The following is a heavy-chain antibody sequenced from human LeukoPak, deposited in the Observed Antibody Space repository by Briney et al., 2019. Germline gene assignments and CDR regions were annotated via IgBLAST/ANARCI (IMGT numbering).Heavy chain of an antibody. D-gene: IGHD6-19*01. V-gene: IGHV3-48*01. J-gene: IGHJ4*02. CDR1: GFTFSSYS. Sequence: TGGSLRLSCAASGFTFSSYSMNWVRQAPGKGLEWVSYISSSSSTIYYADSVKGRFTISRDNSKNTLYLQMNSLRAEDTAVYYCAKDRGSSGWYGLDYWGQGTLVTVSS. CDR2: ISSSSSTI. CDR3: AKDRGSSGWYGLDY.